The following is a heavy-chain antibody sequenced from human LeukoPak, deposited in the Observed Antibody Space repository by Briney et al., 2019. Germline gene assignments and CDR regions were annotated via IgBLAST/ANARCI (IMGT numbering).Heavy chain of an antibody. D-gene: IGHD3-10*01. CDR1: GGSISSSNW. CDR2: IYHSGST. CDR3: ALPGGSGSSPRAFDI. J-gene: IGHJ3*02. V-gene: IGHV4-4*02. Sequence: SETLSLTCAVSGGSISSSNWWSWVRQPPGKGLEWIGEIYHSGSTNYNPSLKSRVTISVDKSKNQFSLKLSSVTAADTAVYYCALPGGSGSSPRAFDIWGQGTMVTVSS.